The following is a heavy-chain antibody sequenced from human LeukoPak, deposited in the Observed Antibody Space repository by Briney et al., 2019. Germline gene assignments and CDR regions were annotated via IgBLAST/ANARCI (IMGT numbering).Heavy chain of an antibody. CDR3: ARDRGCSSTSCYAEVVYGMDV. CDR2: IYHSGST. Sequence: SQTLSLTCAVSGGSISSGGYSWSWIRQPPGKGLEWVGYIYHSGSTYYNPSLKSRVTISVDTSKNQFSLKLSSVTAADTAVYYCARDRGCSSTSCYAEVVYGMDVWGKGTTVTVSS. V-gene: IGHV4-30-2*01. J-gene: IGHJ6*04. D-gene: IGHD2-2*01. CDR1: GGSISSGGYS.